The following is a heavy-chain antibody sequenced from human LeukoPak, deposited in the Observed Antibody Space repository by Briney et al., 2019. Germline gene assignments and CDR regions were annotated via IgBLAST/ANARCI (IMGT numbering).Heavy chain of an antibody. V-gene: IGHV3-30*02. CDR3: AKDVPAAYFDY. CDR1: GFTFDNYG. Sequence: QPGGSLRLSCAASGFTFDNYGMHWVRQAPGKGLEWVAFIRSDGSIKYYADSVKGRFTISRDNSKNTLHLQVNSLRAEDTAVYFCAKDVPAAYFDYWGQGTLVTVSS. D-gene: IGHD2-2*01. CDR2: IRSDGSIK. J-gene: IGHJ4*02.